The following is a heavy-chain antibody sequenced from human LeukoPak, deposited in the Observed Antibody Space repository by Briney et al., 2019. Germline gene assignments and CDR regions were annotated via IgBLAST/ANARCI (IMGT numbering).Heavy chain of an antibody. V-gene: IGHV4-61*02. Sequence: PSETLSLTCTVSGGSISSGSYYWSWIRQPAGKGLEWIGRIYTSGSTNHNPSLKSRVTISVDTSKNQFSLKLSSVTAADTAVYYCARHRHSSSWYKVGRTTLNNWFDPWGQGTLVTVSS. CDR3: ARHRHSSSWYKVGRTTLNNWFDP. J-gene: IGHJ5*02. CDR1: GGSISSGSYY. D-gene: IGHD6-13*01. CDR2: IYTSGST.